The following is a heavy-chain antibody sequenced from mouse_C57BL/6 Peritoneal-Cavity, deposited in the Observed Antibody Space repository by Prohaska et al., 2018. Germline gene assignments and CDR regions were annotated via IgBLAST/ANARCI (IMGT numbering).Heavy chain of an antibody. CDR2: MMPYNGGT. J-gene: IGHJ2*01. CDR1: GYTFTDYY. Sequence: EVQLQQSGPVLVKPGASVKMSCNASGYTFTDYYMNWVKQSHGKSLEWIGVMMPYNGGTSYNQKFKGKATLTVDKSSSTAYMELNSLTSEDSAVYYCASYYGSSHFDYWGQGTTLTVSS. D-gene: IGHD1-1*01. V-gene: IGHV1-19*01. CDR3: ASYYGSSHFDY.